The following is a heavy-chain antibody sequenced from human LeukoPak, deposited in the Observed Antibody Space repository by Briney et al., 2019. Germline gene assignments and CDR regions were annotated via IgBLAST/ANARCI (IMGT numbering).Heavy chain of an antibody. J-gene: IGHJ5*02. CDR3: ARAGGGYWFDP. Sequence: PGGSLRLSSAVSGFTFSSYEMNWVRQAPGKGLEWVSYISTSGLTTYYTDSVKGRFTISRDNAKNSLFLQMNSLRAEDTAVYYCARAGGGYWFDPWGQGTLVTVSS. D-gene: IGHD2-15*01. V-gene: IGHV3-48*03. CDR2: ISTSGLTT. CDR1: GFTFSSYE.